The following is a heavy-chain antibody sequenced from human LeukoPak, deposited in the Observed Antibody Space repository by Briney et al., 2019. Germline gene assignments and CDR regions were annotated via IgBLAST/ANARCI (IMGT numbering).Heavy chain of an antibody. D-gene: IGHD3-22*01. J-gene: IGHJ4*02. CDR2: ISGSGGST. CDR1: GFTFSSYA. Sequence: GGSLRLSCAASGFTFSSYAMSWLRQAPGKGLEWVSAISGSGGSTYYADSVKGRFTISRDNSKNTLYLQMNSLRAEDTAVYYCAKVPDYYDSSGYFDYWGQGTLVTVSS. V-gene: IGHV3-23*01. CDR3: AKVPDYYDSSGYFDY.